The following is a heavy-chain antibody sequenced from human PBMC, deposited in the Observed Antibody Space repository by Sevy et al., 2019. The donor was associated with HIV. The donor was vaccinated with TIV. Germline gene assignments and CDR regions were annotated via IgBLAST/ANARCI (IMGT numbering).Heavy chain of an antibody. V-gene: IGHV3-15*07. CDR2: IKSETDGGTT. J-gene: IGHJ4*02. CDR1: GFTLNKAW. CDR3: SMEDGYNYFDY. Sequence: GGSLSLSCAASGFTLNKAWMNWVRQAPGKGLEWVDRIKSETDGGTTDYAEPVKGRFSISRDDSKNTLYLQMNSLKIEDTAVYYCSMEDGYNYFDYWGQGALVTVSS. D-gene: IGHD5-12*01.